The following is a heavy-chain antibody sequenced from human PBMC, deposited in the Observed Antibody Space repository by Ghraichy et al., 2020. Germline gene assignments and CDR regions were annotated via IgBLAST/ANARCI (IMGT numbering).Heavy chain of an antibody. V-gene: IGHV3-23*01. CDR3: ARSPNRNDVVCQH. Sequence: GGSLRLSCAASGFTFTSYAMTWVRQAPGKGLEWVSHISGSGGNTYYADSVKGRFTISRDNSKSTLYLQMNSLRGEDTAVYYCARSPNRNDVVCQHWGQGTLVTVSS. J-gene: IGHJ1*01. CDR1: GFTFTSYA. D-gene: IGHD1-1*01. CDR2: ISGSGGNT.